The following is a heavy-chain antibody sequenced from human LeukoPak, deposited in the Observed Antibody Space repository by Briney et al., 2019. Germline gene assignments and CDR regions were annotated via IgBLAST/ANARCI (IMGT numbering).Heavy chain of an antibody. V-gene: IGHV4-34*01. CDR2: VNHSGST. CDR1: GGSFSNDC. D-gene: IGHD2-21*01. CDR3: ARPIVVVPLRAFDI. Sequence: SETLSLTCAVYGGSFSNDCWSWVRQPPGKGLEAIGEVNHSGSTNYSPSLKSRVTISVDTSKNQFSLKLSSVTAADTAVYYCARPIVVVPLRAFDIWGQGTMVTVSS. J-gene: IGHJ3*02.